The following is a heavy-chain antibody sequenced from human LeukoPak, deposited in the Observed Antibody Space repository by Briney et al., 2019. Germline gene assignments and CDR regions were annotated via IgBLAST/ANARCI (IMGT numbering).Heavy chain of an antibody. CDR2: INHSGST. D-gene: IGHD5-18*01. CDR1: GGSISSYY. Sequence: SETLSLTCTVSGGSISSYYWSWIRQPPGKGLEWIGEINHSGSTNYNPSLKGRVTISVDTSKNQFSLKLSSVTAADTAVYYCARAGGYSYGYVDVWGQGTLVTVSS. J-gene: IGHJ4*02. CDR3: ARAGGYSYGYVDV. V-gene: IGHV4-34*01.